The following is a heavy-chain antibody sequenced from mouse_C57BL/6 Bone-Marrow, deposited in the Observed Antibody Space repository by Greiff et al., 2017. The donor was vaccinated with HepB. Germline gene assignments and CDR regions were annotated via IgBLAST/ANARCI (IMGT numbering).Heavy chain of an antibody. Sequence: QVQLQQPGAELVMPGASVKLSCKASGYNFTSYWMHWVKQRPGQGLEWIGEIDPSDSYTNYNQKFKGKSTLTVDKSSSTAYMQLSSMTSEDSAVYYCARGGIYYVSFDYWGQGTTLTVSS. CDR2: IDPSDSYT. J-gene: IGHJ2*01. V-gene: IGHV1-69*01. CDR3: ARGGIYYVSFDY. D-gene: IGHD1-1*01. CDR1: GYNFTSYW.